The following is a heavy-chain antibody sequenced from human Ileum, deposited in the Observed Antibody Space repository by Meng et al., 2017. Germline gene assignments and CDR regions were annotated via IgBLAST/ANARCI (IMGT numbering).Heavy chain of an antibody. CDR3: TRDCARNTIDY. V-gene: IGHV3-7*01. CDR2: MSPDGRTA. D-gene: IGHD1-1*01. J-gene: IGHJ4*02. CDR1: GFAFNDYW. Sequence: GESLKISCAASGFAFNDYWMNWVRQSPGKGLEWVANMSPDGRTAYYLDSVKGRFTISRDNAKNSLFLQMNSVSAEDTDVYYCTRDCARNTIDYWGQGTLVTVSS.